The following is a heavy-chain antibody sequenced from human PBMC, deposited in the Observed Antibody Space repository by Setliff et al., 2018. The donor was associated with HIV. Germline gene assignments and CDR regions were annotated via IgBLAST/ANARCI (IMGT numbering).Heavy chain of an antibody. CDR2: IYYTGTT. V-gene: IGHV4-59*08. D-gene: IGHD3-16*01. Sequence: SETLSLTCTVSGVSGGSISSHYWNWIRQPPGKGLEWIGYIYYTGTTKNNPSLKSRVTMSIDTSKNQFSLQLTSVTAADTAVYYCVNPSGAMGDFDSWGQGTLVTVSS. J-gene: IGHJ4*02. CDR3: VNPSGAMGDFDS. CDR1: GGSISSHY.